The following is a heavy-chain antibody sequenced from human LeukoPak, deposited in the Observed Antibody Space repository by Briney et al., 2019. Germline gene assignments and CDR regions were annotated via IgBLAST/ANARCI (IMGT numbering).Heavy chain of an antibody. J-gene: IGHJ4*02. CDR2: ISTYNSNT. CDR3: ARGGRLGELFSPDY. Sequence: VASVKVSCKASGYTFTSYGITWGRQAPGQGLELMGWISTYNSNTNYAQNLQGRVTMTTDTSTSTAYMELRSLRSDDTAVYYCARGGRLGELFSPDYWGQGTLVTVSS. V-gene: IGHV1-18*04. CDR1: GYTFTSYG. D-gene: IGHD3-16*01.